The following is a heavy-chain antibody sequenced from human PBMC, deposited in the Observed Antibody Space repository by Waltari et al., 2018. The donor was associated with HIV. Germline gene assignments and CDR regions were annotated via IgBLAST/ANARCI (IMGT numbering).Heavy chain of an antibody. Sequence: QVQLQESGPGLVKPSQTLSLTCSVSGDSLNSGDYYWTGIRQSPGKGLEWLGYIYYSGSSYYNPSLRSRVTISVDRSRNQFSLKLTSVTAADTAVYYCARSDGSRSFCVDFWGLGTLVTVSS. J-gene: IGHJ4*02. V-gene: IGHV4-30-4*08. CDR3: ARSDGSRSFCVDF. CDR1: GDSLNSGDYY. D-gene: IGHD3-10*01. CDR2: IYYSGSS.